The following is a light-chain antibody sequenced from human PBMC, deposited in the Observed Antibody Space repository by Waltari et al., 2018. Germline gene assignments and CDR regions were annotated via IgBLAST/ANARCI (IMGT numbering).Light chain of an antibody. Sequence: QSALTQPDSESGSPGQWLTISCTGTSSDIGGYNLVSWYQQHPGNAPKLMIYDFNKRPSGVSNRFSGSKSGNTASLTISGLQTEDEADYYCCSYGGSFTWIFGGGTKLTVL. V-gene: IGLV2-23*02. J-gene: IGLJ2*01. CDR3: CSYGGSFTWI. CDR1: SSDIGGYNL. CDR2: DFN.